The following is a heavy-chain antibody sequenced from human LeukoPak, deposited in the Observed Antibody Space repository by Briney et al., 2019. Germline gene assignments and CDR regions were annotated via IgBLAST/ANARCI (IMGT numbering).Heavy chain of an antibody. D-gene: IGHD3-3*01. CDR1: GGTFSSYA. J-gene: IGHJ4*02. CDR2: IIPIFGTA. Sequence: ASVKVSCKASGGTFSSYAISWVRQAPGQGLEWMGGIIPIFGTANYAQKFQGRVTITTDESTSTAYMELSSLRSEDTAVYYCARGLWSGYYLFDYWGQGTLVTVSS. CDR3: ARGLWSGYYLFDY. V-gene: IGHV1-69*05.